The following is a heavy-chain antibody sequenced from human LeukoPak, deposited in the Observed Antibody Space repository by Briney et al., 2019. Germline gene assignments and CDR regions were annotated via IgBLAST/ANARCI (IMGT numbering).Heavy chain of an antibody. CDR1: GLTFSSYA. V-gene: IGHV3-30*04. CDR2: ISYDGSNK. J-gene: IGHJ4*02. D-gene: IGHD4-17*01. CDR3: AREKSGYGDSDPFDY. Sequence: GGSLRLSCAASGLTFSSYAMHWVRQAPGKGLEWVAVISYDGSNKYYADSVKGRFTISRDNSKNTLYLQMNSLRAEDTAVYYCAREKSGYGDSDPFDYWGQGTLVTVSS.